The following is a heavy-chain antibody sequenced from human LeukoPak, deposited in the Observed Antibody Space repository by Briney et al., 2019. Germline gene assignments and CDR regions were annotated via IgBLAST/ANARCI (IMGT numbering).Heavy chain of an antibody. V-gene: IGHV1-46*01. CDR2: INPSGGST. Sequence: ASVKVSCKASGYTFTSYYMHWVRQAPGQGLEWMGIINPSGGSTSYAQKFQGRVTMTSDTSTSTVYMELSSLRSEDTALYYCATAPNSSGSFQHWGQGTLVTVSS. J-gene: IGHJ1*01. D-gene: IGHD6-19*01. CDR1: GYTFTSYY. CDR3: ATAPNSSGSFQH.